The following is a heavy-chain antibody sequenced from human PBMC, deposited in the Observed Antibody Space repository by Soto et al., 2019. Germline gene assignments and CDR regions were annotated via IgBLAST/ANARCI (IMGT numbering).Heavy chain of an antibody. CDR1: GGSISSYF. J-gene: IGHJ6*02. CDR3: ARQGSSAWPPYYYDMDV. CDR2: IHYSGST. V-gene: IGHV4-59*08. D-gene: IGHD6-25*01. Sequence: ETLSLTCSVSGGSISSYFWSWIRQPPGRGLEWIGHIHYSGSTNYNPSLKSRVTISVDTSKNQVSLKLSSVTAADTAMYFCARQGSSAWPPYYYDMDVWGQGTTVTGSS.